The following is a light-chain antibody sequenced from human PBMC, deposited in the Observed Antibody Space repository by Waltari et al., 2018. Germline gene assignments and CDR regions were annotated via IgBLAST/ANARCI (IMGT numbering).Light chain of an antibody. CDR3: AAWDDSLSGRV. V-gene: IGLV1-47*02. J-gene: IGLJ3*02. Sequence: QSALTQPPSASGTTGQRVTIPCSGSRSNIGSNYVYRYQQLPGTAPKLLVYSNNQRPSGVPDRFSGSKSGTSASLAISGLRSEDEADYYCAAWDDSLSGRVFGGGTKVTVL. CDR1: RSNIGSNY. CDR2: SNN.